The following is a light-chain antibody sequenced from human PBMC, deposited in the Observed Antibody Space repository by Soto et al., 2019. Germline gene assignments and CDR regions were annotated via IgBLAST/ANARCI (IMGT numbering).Light chain of an antibody. J-gene: IGKJ5*01. CDR3: HQYNTDST. CDR2: DSS. CDR1: QSISRW. Sequence: IHMTQSPSTLSASVLYRVTITCLSSQSISRWLSLYQQRPGKAPQALIYDSSSLKSGVPSRFSGNGSGTEITLTISSLQPDDFATYYCHQYNTDSTFGQGTRLEIK. V-gene: IGKV1-5*01.